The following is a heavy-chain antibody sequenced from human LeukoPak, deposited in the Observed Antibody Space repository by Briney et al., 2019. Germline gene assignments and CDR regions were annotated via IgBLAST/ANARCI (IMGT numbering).Heavy chain of an antibody. Sequence: PSETLSLTCGVHGGSFSSYYWSWIRQPPGKGLEWIGEINHSGRINHTPSLKSRVTISVDTSKNQYSLKLNSVTAADTALYYCARVHGNYASPLDFWGRGTLVTVSS. J-gene: IGHJ4*02. CDR3: ARVHGNYASPLDF. CDR1: GGSFSSYY. V-gene: IGHV4-34*01. CDR2: INHSGRI. D-gene: IGHD3-16*01.